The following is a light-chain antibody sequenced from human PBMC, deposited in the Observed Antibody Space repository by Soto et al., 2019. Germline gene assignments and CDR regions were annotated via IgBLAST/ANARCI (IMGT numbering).Light chain of an antibody. J-gene: IGLJ1*01. V-gene: IGLV2-14*01. CDR2: DVT. CDR1: SSDVGGYIY. CDR3: NSFRVSHLYV. Sequence: QSALTQPASVSGSPGQSITISCTGTSSDVGGYIYVSWYQQHPGKAPKLMIYDVTSRPSGVSYRFSGSKSGNTASLTISGLQAEDEADYYCNSFRVSHLYVFGTGTKVTVL.